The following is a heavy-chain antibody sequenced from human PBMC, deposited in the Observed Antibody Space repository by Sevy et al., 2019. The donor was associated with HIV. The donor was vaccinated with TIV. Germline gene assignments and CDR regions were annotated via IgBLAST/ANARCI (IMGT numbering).Heavy chain of an antibody. V-gene: IGHV3-7*03. J-gene: IGHJ3*02. Sequence: GGSLRLSCAGSGFTFSTYWMSWVRQAPGKGLEWVANIKQDGSEKYYVDSVKGRFTISRDNAKNSLYLQMNSLRAEDTAVYYCTRRWGNGIFGVVDIRGQGTMVTVSS. CDR2: IKQDGSEK. CDR3: TRRWGNGIFGVVDI. CDR1: GFTFSTYW. D-gene: IGHD3-3*01.